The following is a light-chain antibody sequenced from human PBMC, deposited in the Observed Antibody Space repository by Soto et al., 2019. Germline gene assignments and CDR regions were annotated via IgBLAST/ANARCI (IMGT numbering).Light chain of an antibody. J-gene: IGKJ4*01. CDR2: GAS. Sequence: EVVLTQSPGTLSLSPGDRAFLSCRASQTIRSNFLAWYQQKPGQAPRLLIYGASSRVTGIPDRFSGSASGTDFTLTISRLEPEDFAVYYCHQYGSSPLTFGRGTKVEIK. CDR3: HQYGSSPLT. CDR1: QTIRSNF. V-gene: IGKV3-20*01.